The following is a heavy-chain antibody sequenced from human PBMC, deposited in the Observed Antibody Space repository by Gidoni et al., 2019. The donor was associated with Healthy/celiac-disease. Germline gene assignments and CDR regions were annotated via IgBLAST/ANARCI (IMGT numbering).Heavy chain of an antibody. D-gene: IGHD3-3*01. Sequence: QVQLQESGPGLVKPSQTLSLTCTVSGGSISSGGYYWSWIRQHPGKGLEWIGYIYYSGSTYYNPSLKSRVTISVDTSKNQFSLKLSSVTAADTAVYYCASLARITIFGVADHFDIWGQGTMVTVSS. V-gene: IGHV4-31*03. CDR2: IYYSGST. CDR1: GGSISSGGYY. J-gene: IGHJ3*02. CDR3: ASLARITIFGVADHFDI.